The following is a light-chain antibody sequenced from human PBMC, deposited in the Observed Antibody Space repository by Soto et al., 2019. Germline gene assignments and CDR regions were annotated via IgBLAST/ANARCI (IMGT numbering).Light chain of an antibody. Sequence: VMTQFPATLSASPGERVALSCRPSQSVNNRLAWYQQRPGQAPRLLIYSATLRAAGVPDRFTGRGSGTEFTLIISSLQSEDYGVYYCQQYNAWPPHTFGQGTWVE. J-gene: IGKJ2*01. CDR3: QQYNAWPPHT. CDR2: SAT. CDR1: QSVNNR. V-gene: IGKV3D-15*01.